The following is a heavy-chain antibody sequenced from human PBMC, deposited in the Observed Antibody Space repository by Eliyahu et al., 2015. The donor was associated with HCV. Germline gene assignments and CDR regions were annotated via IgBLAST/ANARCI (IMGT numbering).Heavy chain of an antibody. D-gene: IGHD6-25*01. Sequence: EVQLVESGGGLVQPGGSLRLSCAASGFTFSSYSMNWVRQAPGKGLEWVSYISSASSTIYYADSVKGRFTISRDNAKNSLYLQMNSLRDEDTAVYYCARGSSASSRNAFDIWGQGTMVAVSS. CDR2: ISSASSTI. V-gene: IGHV3-48*02. J-gene: IGHJ3*02. CDR1: GFTFSSYS. CDR3: ARGSSASSRNAFDI.